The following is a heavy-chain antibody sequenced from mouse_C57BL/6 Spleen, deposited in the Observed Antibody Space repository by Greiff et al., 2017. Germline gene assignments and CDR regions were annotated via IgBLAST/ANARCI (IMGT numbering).Heavy chain of an antibody. CDR2: IWSDGST. Sequence: VQGVESGPGLVAPSQSLSITCTVSGFSLTRYGVHWVRQPPGKGLEWLVVIWSDGSTTYNSARKSRLSISKDNFKSQVFLKMNSLQTYDTSMYYCARRGNYYAMDYWGQGTSVTVSS. D-gene: IGHD2-1*01. V-gene: IGHV2-6*03. CDR3: ARRGNYYAMDY. J-gene: IGHJ4*01. CDR1: GFSLTRYG.